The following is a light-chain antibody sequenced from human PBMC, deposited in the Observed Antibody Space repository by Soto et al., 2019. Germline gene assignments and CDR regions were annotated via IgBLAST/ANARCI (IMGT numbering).Light chain of an antibody. CDR2: DAS. Sequence: DIQMTQSPSTLSVSVGDRVTITCRASESINGWLAWYQQKPGRAPRILIYDASNLEPGVPSRISGSGSGAEYTITISSLQPDDFATYYCQHSSAYPLTVGGGTKVEL. CDR3: QHSSAYPLT. CDR1: ESINGW. J-gene: IGKJ4*01. V-gene: IGKV1-5*01.